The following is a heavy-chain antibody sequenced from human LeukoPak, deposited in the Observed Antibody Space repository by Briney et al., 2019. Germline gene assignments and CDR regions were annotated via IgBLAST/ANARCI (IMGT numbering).Heavy chain of an antibody. CDR3: ARGTYYYDSSGDYFDY. CDR1: GYSFTSYW. J-gene: IGHJ4*02. D-gene: IGHD3-22*01. Sequence: GESLKISCKGSGYSFTSYWIGWVRQMPGKGLKWMGIIYPGDSDTRYSPSFQGQVTISADKSISTAYLQWSSLKASDTAMYYCARGTYYYDSSGDYFDYWGQGTLVTVSS. V-gene: IGHV5-51*01. CDR2: IYPGDSDT.